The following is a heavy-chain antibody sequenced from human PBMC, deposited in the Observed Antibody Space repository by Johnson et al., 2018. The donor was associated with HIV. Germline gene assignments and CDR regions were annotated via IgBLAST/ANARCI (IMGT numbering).Heavy chain of an antibody. CDR3: ARDSPRIVGVPDAFDI. D-gene: IGHD1-26*01. CDR1: GFTFSSYG. CDR2: IWYDGSNK. Sequence: QVQLVESGGGVVQPGRSLRLSCAASGFTFSSYGMHWVRQAPGKGLEWVAVIWYDGSNKYYADSVKGRFTISRDNAKNSLYLQMNSLRAEDTAVYYCARDSPRIVGVPDAFDIWGQGTMVTVSS. V-gene: IGHV3-33*01. J-gene: IGHJ3*02.